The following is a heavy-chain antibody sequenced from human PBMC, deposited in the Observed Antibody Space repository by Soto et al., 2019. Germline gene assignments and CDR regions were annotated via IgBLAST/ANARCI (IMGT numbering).Heavy chain of an antibody. V-gene: IGHV1-8*01. Sequence: GASVKVSCKASGYTFTSYDINWVRQATGQGLGWMGWMNPNSGNTGYAQKFQGRVTMTRNTSISTAYMELSSLRSEDTAVYYCARGSVDPYDFWSGYYTPVYMDVWGKGTTVTVSS. CDR3: ARGSVDPYDFWSGYYTPVYMDV. CDR1: GYTFTSYD. CDR2: MNPNSGNT. J-gene: IGHJ6*03. D-gene: IGHD3-3*01.